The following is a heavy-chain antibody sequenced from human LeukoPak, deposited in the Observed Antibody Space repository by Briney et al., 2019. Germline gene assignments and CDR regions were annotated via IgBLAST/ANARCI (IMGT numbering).Heavy chain of an antibody. D-gene: IGHD3-9*01. CDR1: GGSFSGYY. J-gene: IGHJ4*02. CDR3: ARGPPLLRYFDWLLQNYFDY. V-gene: IGHV4-34*01. Sequence: PSETLSLTCAVYGGSFSGYYWSWIRQPPGKGLEWIGEINHSGSTNYNPSLKSRVTISVDTSKNQFSLKLSSVTAADTAVYYCARGPPLLRYFDWLLQNYFDYWGQGTLVTVSS. CDR2: INHSGST.